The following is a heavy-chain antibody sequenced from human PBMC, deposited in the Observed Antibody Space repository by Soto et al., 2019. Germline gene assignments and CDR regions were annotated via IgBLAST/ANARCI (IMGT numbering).Heavy chain of an antibody. J-gene: IGHJ4*02. CDR2: INPSGGST. Sequence: ASVKVSCKASGYTFTSYYMHWVRQAPGQGLEWMGIINPSGGSTSYARKFQGRVTMTRDTSTSTVYMELSSLRSEDTAVYYCARDHGSWYIDYWGQGTLVTAPQ. V-gene: IGHV1-46*01. CDR1: GYTFTSYY. D-gene: IGHD6-13*01. CDR3: ARDHGSWYIDY.